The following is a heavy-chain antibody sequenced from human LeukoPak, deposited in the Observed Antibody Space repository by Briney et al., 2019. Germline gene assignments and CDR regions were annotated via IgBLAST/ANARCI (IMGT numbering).Heavy chain of an antibody. D-gene: IGHD3-10*01. CDR1: GGSISSSNW. CDR3: ARDWGVSLRRTYNWFDP. V-gene: IGHV4-4*02. J-gene: IGHJ5*02. CDR2: IYHSGST. Sequence: SETLSLTCAVSGGSISSSNWWSWVRQPPGKGLEWIGEIYHSGSTNYNPSLKSRVTISVDKSKNQFSLKLNSVTAADTAVYYCARDWGVSLRRTYNWFDPWGQGTLVTVSS.